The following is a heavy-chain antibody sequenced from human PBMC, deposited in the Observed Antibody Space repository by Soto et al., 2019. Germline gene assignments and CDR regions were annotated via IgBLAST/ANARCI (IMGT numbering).Heavy chain of an antibody. CDR2: IKQDGSEK. Sequence: GGSLRLSCAASGFTFSSYWMSWVRQAPGKGLEWVANIKQDGSEKYYVDSVKGRFTISRDNAKNSLYLQMNSLGAEDTAVYYCASGNRQLVPPGDAFDIWGQGTMVT. J-gene: IGHJ3*02. CDR1: GFTFSSYW. CDR3: ASGNRQLVPPGDAFDI. V-gene: IGHV3-7*03. D-gene: IGHD6-6*01.